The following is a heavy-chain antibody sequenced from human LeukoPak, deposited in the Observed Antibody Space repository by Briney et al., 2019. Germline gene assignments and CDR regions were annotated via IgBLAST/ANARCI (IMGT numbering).Heavy chain of an antibody. CDR2: TYYRSKWYN. J-gene: IGHJ6*02. V-gene: IGHV6-1*01. CDR1: GDSVSSNSAA. D-gene: IGHD2-15*01. CDR3: ARVGPPAGYCSGGSCLRRYGMDV. Sequence: SQTLSLTCATSGDSVSSNSAAWNWIRQSPSRGLEWLGRTYYRSKWYNDYAVSVKSRITINPDTSKNQFSLQLNSVTPEDTAVYYCARVGPPAGYCSGGSCLRRYGMDVWGQGTTVTVSS.